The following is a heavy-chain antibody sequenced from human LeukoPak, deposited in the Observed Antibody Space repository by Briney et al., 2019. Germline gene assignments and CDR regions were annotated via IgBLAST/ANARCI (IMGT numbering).Heavy chain of an antibody. CDR2: FDPEDGET. Sequence: ASVKVSCKVSGYTLTELSMHWVRQAPGKGLEWMGGFDPEDGETIYARKFQGRVTMTEDTSTDTAYMELSSLRSEDTAVCYCATVVVPAAPLDYWGQGTLVTVSS. D-gene: IGHD2-2*01. CDR1: GYTLTELS. J-gene: IGHJ4*02. V-gene: IGHV1-24*01. CDR3: ATVVVPAAPLDY.